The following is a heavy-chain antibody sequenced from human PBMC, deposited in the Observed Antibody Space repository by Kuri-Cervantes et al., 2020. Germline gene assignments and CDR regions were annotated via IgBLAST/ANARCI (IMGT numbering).Heavy chain of an antibody. CDR2: INQDGSEK. Sequence: GESLKISCAASGFTFSSYAMHWVRQAPGKGLEWVANINQDGSEKYYVDSVKGRFTISRDNAKNSLYLQMNSLRAEDTAVYYCARDGSYYYDSSGYYYDYGMDVWGQGTTVTVSS. D-gene: IGHD3-22*01. J-gene: IGHJ6*02. CDR1: GFTFSSYA. V-gene: IGHV3-7*01. CDR3: ARDGSYYYDSSGYYYDYGMDV.